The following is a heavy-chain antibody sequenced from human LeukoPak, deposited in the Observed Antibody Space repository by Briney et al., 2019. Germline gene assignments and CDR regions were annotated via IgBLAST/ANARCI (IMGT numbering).Heavy chain of an antibody. CDR1: GFTFSSYS. V-gene: IGHV3-30*02. CDR2: IRYDGSNK. J-gene: IGHJ6*03. Sequence: PGGSLRLSCAASGFTFSSYSMNWVRQAPGKGLEWVAFIRYDGSNKYYADSVKGRFTISRDNSKNTLYLQMNSLRAEDTAVYYCAKIARFDSSGPGGGYYYYYMDVWGKGTTVTISS. CDR3: AKIARFDSSGPGGGYYYYYMDV. D-gene: IGHD3-22*01.